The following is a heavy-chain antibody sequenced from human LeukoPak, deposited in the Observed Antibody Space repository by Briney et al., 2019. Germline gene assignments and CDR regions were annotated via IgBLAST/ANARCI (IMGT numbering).Heavy chain of an antibody. CDR2: ITPYNGNT. V-gene: IGHV1-18*01. D-gene: IGHD2-2*01. J-gene: IGHJ3*02. Sequence: ASVKVSCKASGYTFTTYGISWVRQAPGQGLEWMGWITPYNGNTNFAQKLQGRVTMTTDTSTSTAYVELRSLRSDDTAVYYCARDGGGPRIVVLPAANPAFDIWGQGTMVTVSS. CDR1: GYTFTTYG. CDR3: ARDGGGPRIVVLPAANPAFDI.